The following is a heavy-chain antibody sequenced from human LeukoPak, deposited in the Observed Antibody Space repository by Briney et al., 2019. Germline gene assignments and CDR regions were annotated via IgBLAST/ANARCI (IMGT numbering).Heavy chain of an antibody. Sequence: PGGSLRLSCAASGFTFSSYAMHWVRQAPGKGLEYVSAISSNGGSTYYANSVKGRFTISRDNSKNTLYLQMGSLRAEDTAVYYCAKLLNDYGDYYFDYWGQGTLVTVSS. CDR1: GFTFSSYA. V-gene: IGHV3-64*01. D-gene: IGHD4-17*01. J-gene: IGHJ4*02. CDR3: AKLLNDYGDYYFDY. CDR2: ISSNGGST.